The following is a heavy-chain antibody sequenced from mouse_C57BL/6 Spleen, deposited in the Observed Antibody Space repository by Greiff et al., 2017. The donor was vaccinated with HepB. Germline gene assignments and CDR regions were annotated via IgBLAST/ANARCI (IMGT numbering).Heavy chain of an antibody. CDR2: FYPGSGSI. V-gene: IGHV1-62-2*01. J-gene: IGHJ2*01. CDR3: ARHEARDYYGSSLDY. Sequence: QVQLKESGAELVKPGASVKLSCKASGYTFTEYTIHWVKQRSGQGLEWIGWFYPGSGSIKYNEKFKDKATLTADKSSSTVYMELSRLTSEDSAVYFCARHEARDYYGSSLDYWGQGTTLTVSS. CDR1: GYTFTEYT. D-gene: IGHD1-1*01.